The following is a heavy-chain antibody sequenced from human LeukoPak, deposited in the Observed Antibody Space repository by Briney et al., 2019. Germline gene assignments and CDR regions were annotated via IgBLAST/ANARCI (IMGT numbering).Heavy chain of an antibody. Sequence: QAGGSLRLSCAASGFTFSCYWMNWARQAPGKGLEWVASINHNGNVNYYVDSVKGRFTISRDNAKNSLYLQMSNLRAEDTAVYFCARGGGLDVWGQGATVTVSS. CDR2: INHNGNVN. CDR3: ARGGGLDV. V-gene: IGHV3-7*03. J-gene: IGHJ6*02. CDR1: GFTFSCYW. D-gene: IGHD3-16*01.